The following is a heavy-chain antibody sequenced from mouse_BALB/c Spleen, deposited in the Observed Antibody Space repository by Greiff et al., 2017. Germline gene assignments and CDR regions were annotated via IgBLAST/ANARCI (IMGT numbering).Heavy chain of an antibody. CDR1: GFTFPNTY. D-gene: IGHD3-1*01. CDR2: FRNKANGYTT. V-gene: IGHV7-3*02. Sequence: EVMLVESGGGLVQPGGPLGSSGALSGFTFPNTYMSWSRRPPGRALEGLGFFRNKANGYTTDYSASVKGRFTISRDNSQSILYLQMNTLRAEDSATYYCARDRASCTYAMDYWGQGTSVTVSS. J-gene: IGHJ4*01. CDR3: ARDRASCTYAMDY.